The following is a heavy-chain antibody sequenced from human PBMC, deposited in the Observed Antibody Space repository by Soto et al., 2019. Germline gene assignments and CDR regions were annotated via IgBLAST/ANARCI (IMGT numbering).Heavy chain of an antibody. V-gene: IGHV1-69*06. Sequence: SVKVSCKASGGTFSSYAISWVRQAPGQGLEWMGGIIPIFGTANYAQKFQGRVTITADKSTSTAYMELSSLRSEDTAVYYCARGNCSSTSCYLGDYYYGMDVWGQGTTVTVS. CDR2: IIPIFGTA. D-gene: IGHD2-2*01. J-gene: IGHJ6*02. CDR1: GGTFSSYA. CDR3: ARGNCSSTSCYLGDYYYGMDV.